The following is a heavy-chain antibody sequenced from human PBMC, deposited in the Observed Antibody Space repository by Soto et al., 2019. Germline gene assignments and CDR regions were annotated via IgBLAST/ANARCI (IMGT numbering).Heavy chain of an antibody. CDR1: GGSISSGGYS. V-gene: IGHV4-30-2*01. Sequence: QLQLQESGSGLVKPSQTLSLTCAVSGGSISSGGYSWSWIRQPPGKGLEWIGYIYHSGSTSYNPYLKNRVSISVDRSNNQFSLMLSSVRAADTAADYYARAGGLGAGASDYWGQGTLVTVSS. J-gene: IGHJ4*02. D-gene: IGHD6-19*01. CDR3: ARAGGLGAGASDY. CDR2: IYHSGST.